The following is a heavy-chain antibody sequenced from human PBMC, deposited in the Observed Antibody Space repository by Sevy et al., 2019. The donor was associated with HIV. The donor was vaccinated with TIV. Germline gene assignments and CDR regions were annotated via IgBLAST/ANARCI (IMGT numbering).Heavy chain of an antibody. D-gene: IGHD3-16*01. J-gene: IGHJ4*02. CDR3: AGHGGIGDRAFDF. Sequence: SETLSLTCTVSGVSISRSSYDWGWIRQPPGKGLEWIGSIYHSGSTYYNPSLKSRVIISVDTSKNQFALNLRSVTAAGTAVYYCAGHGGIGDRAFDFWGRGTLVTVSS. CDR2: IYHSGST. CDR1: GVSISRSSYD. V-gene: IGHV4-39*01.